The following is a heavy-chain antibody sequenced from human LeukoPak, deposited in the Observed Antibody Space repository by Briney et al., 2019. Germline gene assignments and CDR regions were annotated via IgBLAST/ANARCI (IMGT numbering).Heavy chain of an antibody. J-gene: IGHJ4*02. Sequence: GGSLRLSCAASGFTVSTNCMTWVRQAPGKGLEWVSIIYTGGTTHYADSLNDRFTISRDDSINTLYLQMNSLRAEDTAVYYCARDSSSYYFDYWGQGTLVTVSS. D-gene: IGHD6-6*01. CDR1: GFTVSTNC. CDR3: ARDSSSYYFDY. CDR2: IYTGGTT. V-gene: IGHV3-66*01.